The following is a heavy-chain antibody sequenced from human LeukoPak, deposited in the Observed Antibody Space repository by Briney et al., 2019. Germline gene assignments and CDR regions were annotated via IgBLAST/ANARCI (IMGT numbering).Heavy chain of an antibody. J-gene: IGHJ3*02. CDR2: ISGSGGST. CDR3: AKDRNAFDI. Sequence: GGSLRLSCAGSGFIFSSYALSWVRQAPGKGLEWVSAISGSGGSTYYADSVKGRFTISRDNSKNTLYLQMNSLRAEDTAVYYCAKDRNAFDIWGQGTMVTVSS. V-gene: IGHV3-23*01. CDR1: GFIFSSYA.